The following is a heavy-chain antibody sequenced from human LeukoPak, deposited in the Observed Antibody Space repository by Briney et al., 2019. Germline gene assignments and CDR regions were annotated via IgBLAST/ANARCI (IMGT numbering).Heavy chain of an antibody. D-gene: IGHD5-24*01. J-gene: IGHJ4*02. Sequence: SGGSLRLSCAPAGFTFSSYWMHWVRQAPGKGLVWVSRINSDGSSTSYADSVKGRFTISRDNAKNTLYLQMNSLRAEDTAVYYCAREGRRQMATTFDYWGQGTLVTVSS. CDR3: AREGRRQMATTFDY. CDR2: INSDGSST. V-gene: IGHV3-74*01. CDR1: GFTFSSYW.